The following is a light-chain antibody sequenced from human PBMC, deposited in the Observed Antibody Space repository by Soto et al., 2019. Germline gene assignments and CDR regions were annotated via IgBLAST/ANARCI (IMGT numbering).Light chain of an antibody. Sequence: EIVLTQSSATLSLSPGERATLSCRASQSVSPDLAWYQQKPGQPPRLLIYDVSYRDTGISDRFSGSGSGTDFTLTISRLEPEDFAIYYCQQRDRWPLNFGGGTKVEIK. J-gene: IGKJ4*01. CDR3: QQRDRWPLN. V-gene: IGKV3-11*01. CDR1: QSVSPD. CDR2: DVS.